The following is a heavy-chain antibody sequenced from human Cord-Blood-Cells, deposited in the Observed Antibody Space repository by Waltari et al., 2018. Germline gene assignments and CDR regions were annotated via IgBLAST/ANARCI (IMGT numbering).Heavy chain of an antibody. CDR1: GGSFSGYY. Sequence: QVQLQQWGAGLLKPSETLSLTCAVYGGSFSGYYWRWIRQPPGKGLEWIGEINHSGSTNYNPSLKSRVTISVDTSKNQFSLKLSSVTAADTAVYYCARRVLAAAAYYYYYYMDVWGKGTTVTVSS. CDR2: INHSGST. CDR3: ARRVLAAAAYYYYYYMDV. V-gene: IGHV4-34*01. J-gene: IGHJ6*03. D-gene: IGHD6-13*01.